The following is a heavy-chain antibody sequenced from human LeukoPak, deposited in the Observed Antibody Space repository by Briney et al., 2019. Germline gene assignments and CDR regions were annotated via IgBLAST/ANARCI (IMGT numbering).Heavy chain of an antibody. CDR2: IYSGGST. CDR3: ARDRDCSSTSCYNAFDV. CDR1: GFTVSSNY. V-gene: IGHV3-53*05. Sequence: GGSLRLSCAASGFTVSSNYMSWVRQAPGKGLEWVSVIYSGGSTYYADSVKGRFTISRDNAKNTLYLQMNSLRVEDTAVYYRARDRDCSSTSCYNAFDVWGQGTMVTVSS. J-gene: IGHJ3*01. D-gene: IGHD2-2*02.